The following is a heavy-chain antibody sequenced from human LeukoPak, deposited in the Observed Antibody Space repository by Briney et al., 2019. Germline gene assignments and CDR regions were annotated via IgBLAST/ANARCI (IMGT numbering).Heavy chain of an antibody. V-gene: IGHV3-74*01. D-gene: IGHD2-2*01. J-gene: IGHJ4*02. CDR1: GFTFSSYW. CDR2: INSDGSST. Sequence: GGSLRLSCAASGFTFSSYWMHWVRQAPGMGLVWVSHINSDGSSTSYADSVKGRFTISRDNAKNTLYLQMNSLRAEDTAVYYCARAYCSSTSCRLDYWGQGTLVTVSP. CDR3: ARAYCSSTSCRLDY.